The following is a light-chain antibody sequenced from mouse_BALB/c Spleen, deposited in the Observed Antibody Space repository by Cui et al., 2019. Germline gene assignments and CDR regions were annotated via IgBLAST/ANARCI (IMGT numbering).Light chain of an antibody. V-gene: IGKV4-57*01. CDR1: SSVSY. Sequence: QIVLTQSPAIMSASPGEKVTITCSASSSVSYMHWFQQKPGTSPKLWIYSTSNLASGVPARFSGSGSGTSYSLTISRMEAEDAATYYCQQRSSSTFGAGTKLELK. J-gene: IGKJ5*01. CDR3: QQRSSST. CDR2: STS.